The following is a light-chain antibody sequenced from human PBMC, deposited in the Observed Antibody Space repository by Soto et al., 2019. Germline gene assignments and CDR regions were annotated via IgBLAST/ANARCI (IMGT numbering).Light chain of an antibody. V-gene: IGKV3-15*01. CDR1: QLFSSN. CDR2: GVS. Sequence: EIVMMQSPATLSVSPVESVTLSCRASQLFSSNLAWYQHKPGQAPRLLIYGVSTRDTGVPDRFSGSASGTEFTLTISSLQSEDFALYYCQQRNNWPITFGQGTKVDIK. CDR3: QQRNNWPIT. J-gene: IGKJ1*01.